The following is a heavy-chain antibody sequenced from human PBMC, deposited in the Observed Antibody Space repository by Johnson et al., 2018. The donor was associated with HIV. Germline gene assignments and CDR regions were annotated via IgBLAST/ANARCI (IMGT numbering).Heavy chain of an antibody. CDR2: LSYDLRNE. D-gene: IGHD3-22*01. CDR3: ARDTSDYYLWAFDI. CDR1: AFMFSSYD. Sequence: QEKLVESGGGVVQPGRSLRLSCAASAFMFSSYDMHWVRQAPGKGLEWVAILSYDLRNEDYGDSVKGRFSISRDSSENTLYLDMNDLRIEDTAVYYCARDTSDYYLWAFDIWGQGTMVTVSS. V-gene: IGHV3-30*14. J-gene: IGHJ3*02.